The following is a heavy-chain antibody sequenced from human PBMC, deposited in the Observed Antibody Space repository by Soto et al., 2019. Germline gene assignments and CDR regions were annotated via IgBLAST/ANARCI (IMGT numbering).Heavy chain of an antibody. V-gene: IGHV3-7*01. CDR2: IKQDGSEK. CDR1: GFTFSSYW. J-gene: IGHJ4*02. Sequence: GGSLRLSCAASGFTFSSYWMSWVRQAPGKGLEWVANIKQDGSEKYYVDSVKGRFTISRDNAKNSLYLQMNSLRAEDTAVYYCARVVVSSSWDFDYWGQGTLVTVSS. D-gene: IGHD6-13*01. CDR3: ARVVVSSSWDFDY.